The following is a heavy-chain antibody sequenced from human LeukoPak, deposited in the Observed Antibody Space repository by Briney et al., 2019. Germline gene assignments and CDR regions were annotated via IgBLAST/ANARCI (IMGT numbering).Heavy chain of an antibody. Sequence: LSGGSLRLSCAASGFTFGNYWINWVRQAPGKGLVWVSRVHSDGSITNYAGSVKGRFSISRDSAKNTLYLQMSSLRSEDTAVYYCAREQEDCTGTTCYRAFDVWGQGTMVTVS. CDR2: VHSDGSIT. V-gene: IGHV3-74*01. J-gene: IGHJ3*01. CDR3: AREQEDCTGTTCYRAFDV. CDR1: GFTFGNYW. D-gene: IGHD2-2*01.